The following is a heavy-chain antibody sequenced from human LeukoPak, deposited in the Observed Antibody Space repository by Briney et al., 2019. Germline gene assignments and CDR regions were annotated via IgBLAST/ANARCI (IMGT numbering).Heavy chain of an antibody. CDR2: IGSSSGCI. V-gene: IGHV3-48*01. Sequence: PGGSLRLSCAASGFTFSSYSMNGVRQAPGQGLEWVSYIGSSSGCIYYADSEKRGFTISRDNAKSSLYLQMNSLRAENTAVYYCARERGSCSSTTCYGSWGQGTLVTVSS. D-gene: IGHD2-2*01. CDR1: GFTFSSYS. CDR3: ARERGSCSSTTCYGS. J-gene: IGHJ5*02.